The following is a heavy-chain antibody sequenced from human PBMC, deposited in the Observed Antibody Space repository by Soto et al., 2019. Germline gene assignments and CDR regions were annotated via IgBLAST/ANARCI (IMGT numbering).Heavy chain of an antibody. CDR2: VYNSGST. V-gene: IGHV4-59*01. D-gene: IGHD6-13*01. Sequence: SETLSLTCTVSGGSISSNYWTWIRQPPGKGLEWIGYVYNSGSTNYNPSLKSRVTISEDTSKSQFSLKVNSMTAADTAVYYCARYRREAVAGYTLDNWGQGILVSVSS. J-gene: IGHJ4*02. CDR1: GGSISSNY. CDR3: ARYRREAVAGYTLDN.